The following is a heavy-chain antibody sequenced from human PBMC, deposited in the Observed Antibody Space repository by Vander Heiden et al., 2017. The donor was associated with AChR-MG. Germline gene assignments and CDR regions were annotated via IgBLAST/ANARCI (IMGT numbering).Heavy chain of an antibody. CDR2: ISAYNGST. CDR1: GYTFTSYG. Sequence: GQSGAEAKKPGASAKVSCKASGYTFTSYGISWVRQAPGQGLEWMGWISAYNGSTDYEQKLQGRVTMTTDTSTSTAYMELRSLRSDDTAVYYCASCSGGSCLLDYWGQGTLVTVSS. V-gene: IGHV1-18*01. J-gene: IGHJ4*02. CDR3: ASCSGGSCLLDY. D-gene: IGHD2-15*01.